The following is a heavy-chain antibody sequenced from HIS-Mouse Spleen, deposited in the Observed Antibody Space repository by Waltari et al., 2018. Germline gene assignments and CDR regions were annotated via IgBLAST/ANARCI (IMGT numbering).Heavy chain of an antibody. J-gene: IGHJ4*02. CDR2: ISYDGSNK. Sequence: QVQLVESGGGVVQPGRSLRLSCAASGFPFSSYAMQWVRQAPGRGLEWVAVISYDGSNKYYADSVKGRFTISRDNSKNTLYLQMNSLRAEDTAVYYCARDSSSSWYFDYWGQGTLVTVSS. CDR1: GFPFSSYA. V-gene: IGHV3-30-3*01. D-gene: IGHD6-13*01. CDR3: ARDSSSSWYFDY.